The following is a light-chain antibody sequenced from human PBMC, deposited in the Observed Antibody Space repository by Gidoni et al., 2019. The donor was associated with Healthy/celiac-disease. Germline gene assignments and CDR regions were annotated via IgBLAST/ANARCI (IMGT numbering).Light chain of an antibody. CDR2: LGS. CDR1: QSLLHSNGYNY. CDR3: MQALQTPWT. Sequence: DIVMTQSPLSLPVSPGEPASISCRSSQSLLHSNGYNYLDWYLQKPGQSPQLLIYLGSNRASGGPDRFSGSGSGTDFTLKISRVEAEDVGVYYCMQALQTPWTFXQXTKVEIK. J-gene: IGKJ1*01. V-gene: IGKV2-28*01.